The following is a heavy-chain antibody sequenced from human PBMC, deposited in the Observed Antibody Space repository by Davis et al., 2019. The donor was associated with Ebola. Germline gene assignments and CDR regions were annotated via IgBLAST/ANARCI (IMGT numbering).Heavy chain of an antibody. CDR3: ARADYGGNSEYFQH. CDR1: GGSISSYY. CDR2: IYYSGST. Sequence: SETLSLTCTVSGGSISSYYWSWIRQPPGKGLEWIGYIYYSGSTYYNPSLKSRVTISVDTSKNQFSLKLSSVTAADTAVYYCARADYGGNSEYFQHWGQGTLVTVSS. D-gene: IGHD4-23*01. V-gene: IGHV4-59*12. J-gene: IGHJ1*01.